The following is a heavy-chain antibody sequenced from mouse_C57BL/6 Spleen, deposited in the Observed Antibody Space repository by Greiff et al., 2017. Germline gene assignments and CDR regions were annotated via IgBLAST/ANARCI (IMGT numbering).Heavy chain of an antibody. V-gene: IGHV1-55*01. CDR1: GYTFTSYW. J-gene: IGHJ4*01. CDR2: IYPGSGST. D-gene: IGHD3-3*01. Sequence: QVQLKQPGAELVKPGASVKMSCKASGYTFTSYWITWVTQRPGQGLEWIGDIYPGSGSTNYNEKFKSKDTLTVDTSSSTAYMQLSRRTSEDSAVYYWARGRDVNAMDDWGQGTSVTVSS. CDR3: ARGRDVNAMDD.